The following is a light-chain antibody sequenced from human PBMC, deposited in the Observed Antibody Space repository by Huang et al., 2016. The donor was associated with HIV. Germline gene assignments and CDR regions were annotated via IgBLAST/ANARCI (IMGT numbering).Light chain of an antibody. CDR3: QQYADFPIT. V-gene: IGKV1-33*01. Sequence: DIQMTQSPSSLSTSIKDTVTITCQASHDISNSLNWYQHKPGKAPKLLIYDASNLETGVPSRFSGSGSGTDVTFTISDLQPEDIATYYCQQYADFPITFGQGTRLEIK. J-gene: IGKJ5*01. CDR1: HDISNS. CDR2: DAS.